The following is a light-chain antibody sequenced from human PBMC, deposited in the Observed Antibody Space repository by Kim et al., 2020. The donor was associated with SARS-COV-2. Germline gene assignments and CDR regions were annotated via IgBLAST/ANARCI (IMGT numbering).Light chain of an antibody. CDR1: RRVPNNY. CDR3: QQYGDSLWT. J-gene: IGKJ1*01. CDR2: DAL. V-gene: IGKV3-20*01. Sequence: SADSATLSCSASRRVPNNYSAWYQPKPGQAPRHLIYDALGTATGIQDRFSGCGSGTDFPLTISSLEPADFALYYCQQYGDSLWTFGQGAKVDIK.